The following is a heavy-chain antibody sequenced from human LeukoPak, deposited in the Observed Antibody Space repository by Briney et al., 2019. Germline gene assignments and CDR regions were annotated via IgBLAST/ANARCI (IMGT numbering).Heavy chain of an antibody. J-gene: IGHJ4*02. Sequence: PGGSLRLSCVVSRFIVSGVYMSWVRQAPGKGLEWVSLIYSGGSTYYADSVKGRFTISRDKSENTLYLQMNSLRAEDTAVYYCAKSSGPPYYFDYWGQGTLVTVSS. CDR2: IYSGGST. D-gene: IGHD3-22*01. CDR1: RFIVSGVY. V-gene: IGHV3-66*01. CDR3: AKSSGPPYYFDY.